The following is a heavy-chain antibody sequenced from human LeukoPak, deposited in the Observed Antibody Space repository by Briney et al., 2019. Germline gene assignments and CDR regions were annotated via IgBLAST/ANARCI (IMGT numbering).Heavy chain of an antibody. J-gene: IGHJ5*02. Sequence: GGSLRLSRAASGFPFSAYWMHWARQVPGKGLVWVSCINGDGSNIQYADSVKGRFTTSRDNAKNMMYLQMNSLRVEDTAIYYCARDPRNKGFDPWGQGTLVTVSA. CDR2: INGDGSNI. CDR3: ARDPRNKGFDP. CDR1: GFPFSAYW. V-gene: IGHV3-74*01. D-gene: IGHD1/OR15-1a*01.